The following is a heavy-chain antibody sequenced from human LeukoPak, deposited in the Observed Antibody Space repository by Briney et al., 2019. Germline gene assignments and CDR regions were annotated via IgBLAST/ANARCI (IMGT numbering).Heavy chain of an antibody. V-gene: IGHV1-2*02. CDR3: ARGTWFGQHYYMDV. Sequence: ALVKVSCKASGYTFTSYYMHWVRQAPGQGLEWMGWLNPNSGDTNYAQKFQGRVTMTRDTSISTAYMELSRLRSDDTAVYYCARGTWFGQHYYMDVWGKGTTVTVSS. CDR1: GYTFTSYY. D-gene: IGHD3-10*01. J-gene: IGHJ6*03. CDR2: LNPNSGDT.